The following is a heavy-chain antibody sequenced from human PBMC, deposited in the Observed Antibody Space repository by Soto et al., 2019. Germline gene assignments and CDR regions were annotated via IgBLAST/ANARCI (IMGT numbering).Heavy chain of an antibody. CDR1: PYSIASGYY. V-gene: IGHV4-38-2*02. CDR3: ARDGTTVTDNNPNQYYYYYYGMDV. J-gene: IGHJ6*02. CDR2: IYHSGST. D-gene: IGHD4-17*01. Sequence: PETLSLTCALSPYSIASGYYWGWIRQPPGKRLEWNSSIYHSGSTYYNPSLKSRVTISVDTSKDQFSLKLSYVTAADTAVYYCARDGTTVTDNNPNQYYYYYYGMDVWGQGTTVTVSS.